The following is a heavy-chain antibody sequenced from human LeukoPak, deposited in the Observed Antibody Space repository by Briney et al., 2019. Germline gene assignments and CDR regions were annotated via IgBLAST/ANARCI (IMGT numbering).Heavy chain of an antibody. V-gene: IGHV3-33*01. D-gene: IGHD3-10*01. CDR1: GFTFSASG. J-gene: IGHJ4*02. CDR2: IWYDGSDK. Sequence: PGGSLRLSCVTSGFTFSASGMHWVRQAPGKGLEWVALIWYDGSDKYYGDSVKDRFTISRDTSKNTLYLQMNSLRSEDTAVYYCARDLSYGMVVWGQGTLVTVS. CDR3: ARDLSYGMVV.